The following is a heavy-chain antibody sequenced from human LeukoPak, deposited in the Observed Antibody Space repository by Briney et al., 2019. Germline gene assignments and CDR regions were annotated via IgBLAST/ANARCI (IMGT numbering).Heavy chain of an antibody. V-gene: IGHV1-18*01. CDR3: ARARTTIAAPSSDFDY. D-gene: IGHD6-13*01. CDR1: GYTFTSYG. Sequence: ASVKVSCKASGYTFTSYGISWVRQAPGQGLEWMGWISAYNGNTNYTQKLQGRVTMTTDTSTSTAYMELRSLRSDDTAVYYCARARTTIAAPSSDFDYWGQGTLVTVSS. J-gene: IGHJ4*02. CDR2: ISAYNGNT.